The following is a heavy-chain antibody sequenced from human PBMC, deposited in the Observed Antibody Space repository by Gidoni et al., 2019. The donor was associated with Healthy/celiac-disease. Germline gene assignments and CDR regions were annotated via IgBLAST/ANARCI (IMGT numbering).Heavy chain of an antibody. CDR3: AKDRDYDILTGYFHY. J-gene: IGHJ4*02. D-gene: IGHD3-9*01. Sequence: DVQLVESGGGLVQPGRSLRLSCAASGFPFDDYAMHWVRQAPGKGLEWVSGISWNSGSIGYADSVKGRFTISRDNAKNSLYLQMNSLRAEDTALYYCAKDRDYDILTGYFHYWGQGTLVTVSS. CDR1: GFPFDDYA. V-gene: IGHV3-9*01. CDR2: ISWNSGSI.